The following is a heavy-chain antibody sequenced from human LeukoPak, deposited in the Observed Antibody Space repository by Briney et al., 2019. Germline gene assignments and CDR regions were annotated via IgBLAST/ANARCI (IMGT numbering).Heavy chain of an antibody. CDR2: INPNSGGT. Sequence: GASVKVSCKASGYTFTGYYMHWVRQAPGQGLEWMRWINPNSGGTNYAQKFQGRVTMTRDTSISTAYMGLSRLSSDDTAVYYCARGVTGIYYYYYMDTWGKGTTVTVSS. CDR1: GYTFTGYY. V-gene: IGHV1-2*02. J-gene: IGHJ6*03. CDR3: ARGVTGIYYYYYMDT. D-gene: IGHD3-10*01.